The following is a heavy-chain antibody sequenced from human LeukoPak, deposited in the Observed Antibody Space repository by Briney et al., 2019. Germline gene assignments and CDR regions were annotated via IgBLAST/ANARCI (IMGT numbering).Heavy chain of an antibody. CDR3: AKDINYQWQWLGPNYYYGMDV. J-gene: IGHJ6*02. V-gene: IGHV3-30*18. CDR1: GFTFSSYG. CDR2: ISYDGSNK. D-gene: IGHD6-19*01. Sequence: GGSLRLSCAASGFTFSSYGMHWVRQAPGKGLEWVAVISYDGSNKYYADSVKGRFTISRDNSKNTLYLQMNSLRAEDTAVYYCAKDINYQWQWLGPNYYYGMDVWGQGTTVTVSS.